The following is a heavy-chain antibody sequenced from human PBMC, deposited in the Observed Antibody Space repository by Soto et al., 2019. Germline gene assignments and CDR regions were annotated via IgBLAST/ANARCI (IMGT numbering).Heavy chain of an antibody. Sequence: QVQLQESGPGLVKPSETLSLTCTVSGGSISSYYWSWIRQPPGKVLEWIGYIYYSGSTNYNPTLKSRVTISVDTSKNQFSLKLSSVTAADTAVYYCARVSNIRGELSLYRVAFDIWGQGTMVTVSS. D-gene: IGHD3-16*02. CDR2: IYYSGST. CDR3: ARVSNIRGELSLYRVAFDI. V-gene: IGHV4-59*01. CDR1: GGSISSYY. J-gene: IGHJ3*02.